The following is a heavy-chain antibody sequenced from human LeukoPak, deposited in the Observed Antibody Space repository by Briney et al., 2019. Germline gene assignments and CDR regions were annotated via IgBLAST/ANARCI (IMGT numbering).Heavy chain of an antibody. V-gene: IGHV4-31*11. CDR1: GGSISSGGYS. J-gene: IGHJ4*02. CDR3: ARGLLWFGEFRYFDY. D-gene: IGHD3-10*01. CDR2: IYYSGST. Sequence: SETLSLTCAVSGGSISSGGYSWSCIRQHPGKGLEWIGYIYYSGSTYHNPSLKSRITISIDTSKNQFSLKLSSVAAADTAVYYCARGLLWFGEFRYFDYWGQGTLVTVSS.